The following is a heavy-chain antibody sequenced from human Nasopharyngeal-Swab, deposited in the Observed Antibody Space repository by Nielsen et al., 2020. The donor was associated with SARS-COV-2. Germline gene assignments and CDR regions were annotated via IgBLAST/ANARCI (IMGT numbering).Heavy chain of an antibody. D-gene: IGHD3-3*01. CDR1: GGSISSSSYY. V-gene: IGHV4-39*01. Sequence: SETLSLTCTVSGGSISSSSYYWGWIRPPPGKGLEWIGSIYYSGSTYYNPSLKSRVTISVDTSKNQFSLKLSSVTAADTAVYYCAATSVLRFLEWLNNWFDPWGKGTLVTVSS. CDR3: AATSVLRFLEWLNNWFDP. CDR2: IYYSGST. J-gene: IGHJ5*02.